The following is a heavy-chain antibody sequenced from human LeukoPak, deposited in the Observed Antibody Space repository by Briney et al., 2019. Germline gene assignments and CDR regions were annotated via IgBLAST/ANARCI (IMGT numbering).Heavy chain of an antibody. Sequence: GGSLRLSCAASGFTFSTYYMHWVRQAPGKGLEWLSSISGDGSSITYADSVKGRFTISRDNAKNTLYLQLNSLRVEDTAVYYCVRMAGYDSSGFYGYLPQWGQGTLVTVSS. CDR2: ISGDGSSI. J-gene: IGHJ1*01. D-gene: IGHD3-22*01. CDR3: VRMAGYDSSGFYGYLPQ. V-gene: IGHV3-74*01. CDR1: GFTFSTYY.